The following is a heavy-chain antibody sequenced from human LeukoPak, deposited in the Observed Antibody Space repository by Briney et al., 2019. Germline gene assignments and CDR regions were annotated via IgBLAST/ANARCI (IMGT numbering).Heavy chain of an antibody. Sequence: GGSLRLSCAASGFTFSSYSMNWVRQAPGKGLEWVSYISSSSSTIYYADSVKGRFTISRDNAKNSLYLQMNSLRAEDTAVYYCARILPRQYRPPYYYYMDVWGKGTTVTVSS. CDR3: ARILPRQYRPPYYYYMDV. J-gene: IGHJ6*03. CDR2: ISSSSSTI. CDR1: GFTFSSYS. D-gene: IGHD4-11*01. V-gene: IGHV3-48*01.